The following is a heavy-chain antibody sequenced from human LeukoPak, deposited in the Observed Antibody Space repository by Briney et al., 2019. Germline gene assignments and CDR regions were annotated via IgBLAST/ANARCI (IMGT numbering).Heavy chain of an antibody. CDR3: ARDIDYGDLDAFDI. J-gene: IGHJ3*02. CDR1: GFTFSSYA. V-gene: IGHV3-21*01. D-gene: IGHD4-17*01. CDR2: ISSSSSYI. Sequence: GGSLRLSCAASGFTFSSYAMSWVRQAPGKGLEWVSSISSSSSYIYYADSVKGRFTISRDNAKNSLYLQMNSLRAEDTAVYYCARDIDYGDLDAFDIWGQGTMVTVSS.